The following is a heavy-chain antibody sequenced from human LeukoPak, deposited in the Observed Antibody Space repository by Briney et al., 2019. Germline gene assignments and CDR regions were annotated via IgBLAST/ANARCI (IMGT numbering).Heavy chain of an antibody. Sequence: GASVKVSCKASGYTFTSYGISWVRQAPGQGLEWMGWINPNSGGTNYAQKFQGRVTMTRDTSISTAYMELSRLRSDDTAVYYCARERGKSGSLVWGKGTTVTISS. CDR3: ARERGKSGSLV. V-gene: IGHV1-2*02. CDR2: INPNSGGT. D-gene: IGHD3-10*01. J-gene: IGHJ6*04. CDR1: GYTFTSYG.